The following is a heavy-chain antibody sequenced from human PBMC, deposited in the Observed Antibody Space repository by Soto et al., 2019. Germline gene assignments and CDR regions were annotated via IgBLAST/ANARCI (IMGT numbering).Heavy chain of an antibody. V-gene: IGHV1-18*01. J-gene: IGHJ4*02. CDR1: GYTFASYG. Sequence: QVQLVQSGAEVQKPGASVKVSCKASGYTFASYGISWVRQAPGQGLEWMGWISAYNGNTNYAQKLQGTITLTTDKSTSTGYMELRSLRSDDTAVYYCARVGAARQTRGDYWGQGTLVTVSS. CDR2: ISAYNGNT. CDR3: ARVGAARQTRGDY. D-gene: IGHD6-6*01.